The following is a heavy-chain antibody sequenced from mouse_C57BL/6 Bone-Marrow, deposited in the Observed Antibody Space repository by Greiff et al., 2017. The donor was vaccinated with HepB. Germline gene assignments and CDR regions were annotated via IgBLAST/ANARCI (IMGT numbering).Heavy chain of an antibody. CDR3: AREGPTVVAPYYLGY. J-gene: IGHJ2*01. CDR1: GYTFTSYD. CDR2: IYPRDGST. V-gene: IGHV1-85*01. Sequence: VQRVESGPELVKPGASVKLSCKASGYTFTSYDINWVKQRTGQGLEWIGWIYPRDGSTKYNEKFKGKGTLTVDTSSSKAYMELHSLTSEDSAVYFCAREGPTVVAPYYLGYWGQGTTLTVAS. D-gene: IGHD1-1*01.